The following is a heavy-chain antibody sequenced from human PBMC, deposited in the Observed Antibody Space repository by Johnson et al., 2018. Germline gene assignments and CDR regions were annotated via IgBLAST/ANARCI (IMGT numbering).Heavy chain of an antibody. D-gene: IGHD4-23*01. CDR3: ARGRQSVGYYYYYMDV. CDR1: GFTFSNYF. J-gene: IGHJ6*03. CDR2: ISSTSTFI. V-gene: IGHV3-21*01. Sequence: EVQLLESGGGLVKPGGSLRLSCAASGFTFSNYFMSWVRQAPGKGLEWVSSISSTSTFIYYADSLKGRFTISRDNAQNSLYLQMNSLRAEDSALYYCARGRQSVGYYYYYMDVWGKGTTVTVSS.